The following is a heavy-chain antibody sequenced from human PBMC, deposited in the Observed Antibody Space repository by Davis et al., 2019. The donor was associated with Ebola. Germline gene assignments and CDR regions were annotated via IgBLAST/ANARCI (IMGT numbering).Heavy chain of an antibody. CDR3: ARGKPPTT. Sequence: GESLKISCAASGFTFSSYAMSWVRQAPGKGLEWVSAISGSGGSTYYADSVKGRFTISRDNAKNSLYLQINSLRAEDTAVYYCARGKPPTTWGQGTLVTVSS. V-gene: IGHV3-23*01. J-gene: IGHJ5*02. D-gene: IGHD5-12*01. CDR1: GFTFSSYA. CDR2: ISGSGGST.